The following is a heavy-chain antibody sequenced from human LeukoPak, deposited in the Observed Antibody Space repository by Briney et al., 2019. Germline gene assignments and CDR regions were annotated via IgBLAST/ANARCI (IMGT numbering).Heavy chain of an antibody. J-gene: IGHJ4*02. CDR2: VYWDDDK. CDR3: AHKARIGAQFDY. Sequence: SGPTLVNPTQTLTLTCTFSGVSLSTSGVGVGWIRQPPGKALEWLALVYWDDDKRYSPSLKSRLTITKDTSKKQVVLTMTNMDPVDTATYYCAHKARIGAQFDYWGQGTLVTVSS. V-gene: IGHV2-5*02. CDR1: GVSLSTSGVG. D-gene: IGHD6-25*01.